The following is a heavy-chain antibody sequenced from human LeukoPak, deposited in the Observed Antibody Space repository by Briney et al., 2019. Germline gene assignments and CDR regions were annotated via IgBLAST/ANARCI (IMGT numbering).Heavy chain of an antibody. CDR3: ARAPDIVVVVAADDAFDN. CDR2: IYYSGST. J-gene: IGHJ3*02. V-gene: IGHV4-39*07. D-gene: IGHD2-15*01. CDR1: GGSISSSSYY. Sequence: SETLSLTWTVSGGSISSSSYYWGWIRRPPGKGLEWIGSIYYSGSTYYNPSLKSRVTISVDTSKNPFSLKLSSVTAADTAVYYCARAPDIVVVVAADDAFDNWGQGTMVTVSS.